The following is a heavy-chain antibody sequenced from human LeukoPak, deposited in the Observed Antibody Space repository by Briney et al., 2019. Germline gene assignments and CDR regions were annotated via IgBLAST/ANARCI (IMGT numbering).Heavy chain of an antibody. CDR1: GGSISSYY. D-gene: IGHD3-3*01. V-gene: IGHV4-4*08. CDR3: ARATIFGVVNDY. CDR2: IYTSGST. Sequence: SETLSLTCTVSGGSISSYYWSWIRQPPGKGLEWIGRIYTSGSTNYNPSLKSRVTISVDTSKNQFSLKLSSVTAADTAVYYCARATIFGVVNDYWGQGTLVTVSS. J-gene: IGHJ4*02.